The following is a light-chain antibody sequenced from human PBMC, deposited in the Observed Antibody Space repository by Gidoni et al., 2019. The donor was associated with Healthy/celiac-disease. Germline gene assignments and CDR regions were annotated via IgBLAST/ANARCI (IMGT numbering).Light chain of an antibody. CDR1: QSVSSY. Sequence: EIVLTQSPATLSLSPGERATLSCRASQSVSSYLAWYQQKPGQAPMRLIYDASNRATGIPARFSGSGSGTYFTLTISSLEPEDFAVYYCQQRSNWPQLTFGGGTKVEIK. J-gene: IGKJ4*01. CDR2: DAS. CDR3: QQRSNWPQLT. V-gene: IGKV3-11*01.